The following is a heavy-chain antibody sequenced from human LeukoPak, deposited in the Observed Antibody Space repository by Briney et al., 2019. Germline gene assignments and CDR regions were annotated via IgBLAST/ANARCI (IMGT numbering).Heavy chain of an antibody. J-gene: IGHJ5*02. CDR1: GFSVTDYY. CDR2: ITKKTAI. D-gene: IGHD3-10*01. Sequence: PGGSLRLSCAASGFSVTDYYMNWIRQSPGKGLEWVSHITKKTAIEYADSVKGRFTISRDNANNLLLLQVDSLRPEDTGVYYCARGTYYSGSGPGNWFDPWGHGTLVTVSS. CDR3: ARGTYYSGSGPGNWFDP. V-gene: IGHV3-69-1*01.